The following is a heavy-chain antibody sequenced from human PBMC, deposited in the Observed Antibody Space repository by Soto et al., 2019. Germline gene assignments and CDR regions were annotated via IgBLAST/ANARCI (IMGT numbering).Heavy chain of an antibody. CDR1: GDSVSSNSAA. CDR2: TYYWSKWYN. CDR3: ARGTSGSWYYYYYGMDV. J-gene: IGHJ6*02. D-gene: IGHD6-13*01. V-gene: IGHV6-1*01. Sequence: SQTLSLTCAISGDSVSSNSAAWNWIRQSPSRGLEWLGRTYYWSKWYNDYAVSVKSRITINPDTSKNQFSLQLNSVTPEDTAVYYCARGTSGSWYYYYYGMDVWGQGTTVTISS.